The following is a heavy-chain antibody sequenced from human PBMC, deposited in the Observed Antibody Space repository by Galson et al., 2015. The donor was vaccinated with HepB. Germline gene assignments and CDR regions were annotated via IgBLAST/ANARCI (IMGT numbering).Heavy chain of an antibody. CDR2: INSDGSST. Sequence: SLRLSCAASGFTFSSYWMHWVRQAPGKGLVWVSRINSDGSSTSYADSVKGRFTISRDNAKNTLYLQMNSLRAEDTAVYYCARGGFLEWLLWPHDYYYGMDVWGQGTTVTVSS. CDR3: ARGGFLEWLLWPHDYYYGMDV. J-gene: IGHJ6*02. CDR1: GFTFSSYW. V-gene: IGHV3-74*01. D-gene: IGHD3-3*01.